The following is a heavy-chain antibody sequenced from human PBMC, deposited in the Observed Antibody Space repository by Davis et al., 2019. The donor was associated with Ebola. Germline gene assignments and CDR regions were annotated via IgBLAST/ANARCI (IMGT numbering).Heavy chain of an antibody. CDR2: INHSGST. Sequence: MPSETLSLTCAVYGGSFSGYYWSWIRQPPGKGLEWIGEINHSGSTNYNPSLKSRVTISVDTSKNQFSLKLSSVTAADTAVYYCASSPKTYYYDSSGYYSRFLVGMDIWGQGTTVTVSS. V-gene: IGHV4-34*01. J-gene: IGHJ6*02. D-gene: IGHD3-22*01. CDR1: GGSFSGYY. CDR3: ASSPKTYYYDSSGYYSRFLVGMDI.